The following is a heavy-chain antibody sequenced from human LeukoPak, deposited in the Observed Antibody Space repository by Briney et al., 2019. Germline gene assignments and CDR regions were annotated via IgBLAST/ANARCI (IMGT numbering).Heavy chain of an antibody. CDR1: GFTFSTYA. D-gene: IGHD3-10*02. V-gene: IGHV3-23*01. CDR2: LSPSGGIT. CDR3: AKGVNYFVLEY. Sequence: GSLRLSCAASGFTFSTYAMSWVRQAPGKGLEWVSALSPSGGITYYEDSVKGRFTISRDNSKNTLYLQMNSLSAEDTAVYYCAKGVNYFVLEYWGQGTLFTLSS. J-gene: IGHJ4*02.